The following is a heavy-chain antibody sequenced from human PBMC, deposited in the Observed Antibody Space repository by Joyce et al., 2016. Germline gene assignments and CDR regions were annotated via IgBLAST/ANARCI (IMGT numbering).Heavy chain of an antibody. D-gene: IGHD2-8*02. Sequence: EVQLVQSGAEVKKPGESLKISCKGSGYKFGNYWITWVRQMPGKGLEWMGIIDPGDSDARYSPSFQGQITISADRSSDTAYLLWDSLKTSDTAIYYCARHGGGCTRGTCPLYYFFGLDVWGQGTTVTVSS. J-gene: IGHJ6*02. CDR2: IDPGDSDA. CDR1: GYKFGNYW. V-gene: IGHV5-51*01. CDR3: ARHGGGCTRGTCPLYYFFGLDV.